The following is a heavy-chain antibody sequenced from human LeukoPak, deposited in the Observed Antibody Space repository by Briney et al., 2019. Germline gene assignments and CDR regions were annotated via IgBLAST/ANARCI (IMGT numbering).Heavy chain of an antibody. CDR3: ARDIRYDSSGYYYEYY. D-gene: IGHD3-22*01. CDR1: GYTFTNYG. V-gene: IGHV1-69*04. Sequence: ASVKVSCKASGYTFTNYGISWVRQAPGQGLEWMGRIIPILGIANYAQKFQGRVTITADKSTSTAYMELSSLRSEDTAVYYCARDIRYDSSGYYYEYYWGQGTLVTVSS. CDR2: IIPILGIA. J-gene: IGHJ4*02.